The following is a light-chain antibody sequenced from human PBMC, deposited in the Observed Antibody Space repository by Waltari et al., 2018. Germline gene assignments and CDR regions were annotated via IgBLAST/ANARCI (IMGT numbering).Light chain of an antibody. CDR2: YAS. V-gene: IGLV3-21*04. CDR3: HVWHPDMDPGV. Sequence: SYALTQPPSVSVAPGTTARITCGGDNIGSYSVHWYQQKPGQAPVLVIFYASDRPSGIPERFSGSNSGNTATLTISSVEAGDEAKYYCHVWHPDMDPGVFGPGTEVSV. CDR1: NIGSYS. J-gene: IGLJ1*01.